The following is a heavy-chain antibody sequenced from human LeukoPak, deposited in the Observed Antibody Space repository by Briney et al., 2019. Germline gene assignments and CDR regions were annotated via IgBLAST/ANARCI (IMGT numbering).Heavy chain of an antibody. CDR2: IHYSGST. V-gene: IGHV4-39*07. Sequence: SETLSLTCTVSGGSISSSSYYWAWIRQPPGKGLEWIGSIHYSGSTYYNPSLQSRVTISIHTSKNQFSLKLRFVTAADTAVYYCARVRCSGGSCPYYYYYYYMDVWGKGTTVTVSS. CDR3: ARVRCSGGSCPYYYYYYYMDV. D-gene: IGHD2-15*01. J-gene: IGHJ6*03. CDR1: GGSISSSSYY.